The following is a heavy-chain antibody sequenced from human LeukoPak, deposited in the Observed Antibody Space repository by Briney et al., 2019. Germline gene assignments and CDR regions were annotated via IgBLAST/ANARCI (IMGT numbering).Heavy chain of an antibody. Sequence: GGSLRLSCAASGFTFSSYSMNWVRKAPGKGLEWVSSISSSSSYIYYADSVKGRFTISRDNAKNSLYLQMNSLRAEDTAVYYCARDEVSVTCSGGSCYSVDAFDIWGQGTMVTVSS. CDR3: ARDEVSVTCSGGSCYSVDAFDI. CDR2: ISSSSSYI. V-gene: IGHV3-21*01. CDR1: GFTFSSYS. J-gene: IGHJ3*02. D-gene: IGHD2-15*01.